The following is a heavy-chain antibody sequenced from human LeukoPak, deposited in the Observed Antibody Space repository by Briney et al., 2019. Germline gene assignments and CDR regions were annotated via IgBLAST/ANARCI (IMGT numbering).Heavy chain of an antibody. CDR3: ARGRCCSSTSCYIDY. V-gene: IGHV3-23*01. Sequence: PGGSLRLSCAASGFTFSSYAMSWVRQAPGKGLEWVSGISSSGDSTYYADSVKGRFTISRDNSKKTLYLQTNSLRAEDTAVYYCARGRCCSSTSCYIDYWGQGTLVTVSS. J-gene: IGHJ4*02. CDR1: GFTFSSYA. D-gene: IGHD2-2*02. CDR2: ISSSGDST.